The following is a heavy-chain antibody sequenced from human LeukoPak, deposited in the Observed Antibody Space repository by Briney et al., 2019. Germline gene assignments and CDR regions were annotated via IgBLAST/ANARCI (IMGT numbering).Heavy chain of an antibody. CDR3: VRAVHHLFYSDSSGYYGDAFDV. CDR2: TYSGVTL. J-gene: IGHJ3*01. Sequence: PRGSLTLSCAASGFSLRTNYMSWVRQAPGDGLEWDSVTYSGVTLPYAESLKGGFTISRDNSRATLPLQMNSLSVAAPAVYYCVRAVHHLFYSDSSGYYGDAFDVWGQGTVVTVSS. V-gene: IGHV3-53*01. D-gene: IGHD3-22*01. CDR1: GFSLRTNY.